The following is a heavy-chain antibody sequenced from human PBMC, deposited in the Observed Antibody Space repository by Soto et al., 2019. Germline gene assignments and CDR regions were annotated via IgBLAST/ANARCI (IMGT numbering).Heavy chain of an antibody. J-gene: IGHJ6*02. CDR2: INHSGST. V-gene: IGHV4-34*01. CDR1: GGSFSGYY. CDR3: ARGVVVVVPAALYYYYYYGMDV. D-gene: IGHD2-2*01. Sequence: WETLSLTCGVYGGSFSGYYWSWIRQPPGKGLEWIGEINHSGSTNYNPSLKSRVTISVDTSKNQFSLKLSSVTAADTAVYYCARGVVVVVPAALYYYYYYGMDVWGQGTTVTVSS.